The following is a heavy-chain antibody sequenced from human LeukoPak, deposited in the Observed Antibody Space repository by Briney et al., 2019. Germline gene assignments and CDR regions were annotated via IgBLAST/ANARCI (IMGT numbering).Heavy chain of an antibody. Sequence: PSETLSLTCTVSGGSISSYYWSWIRQPPGKGLEWIGYIYYSGSTNYNPSLKSRVTISVDTSKNQFSLKLSSVTAADTAVYYCARSYSGYDLAFFHYWGQGTLVTVSS. CDR1: GGSISSYY. D-gene: IGHD5-12*01. V-gene: IGHV4-59*01. CDR2: IYYSGST. CDR3: ARSYSGYDLAFFHY. J-gene: IGHJ4*02.